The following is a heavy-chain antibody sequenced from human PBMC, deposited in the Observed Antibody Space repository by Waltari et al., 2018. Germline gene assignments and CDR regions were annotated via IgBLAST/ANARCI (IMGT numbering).Heavy chain of an antibody. CDR3: ATDSRAPYCGGDCYSVFDY. J-gene: IGHJ4*02. CDR1: GGTFSSYA. V-gene: IGHV1-69*10. D-gene: IGHD2-21*01. Sequence: QVQLVQSGAEVKKPGSSVKVSCKASGGTFSSYAISWVRQAPGQGLEWMGGIIPILGIANYAQKFQGRVTMTEDTSTDTAYMELSSLRSEDTAVYYCATDSRAPYCGGDCYSVFDYWGQGTLVTVSS. CDR2: IIPILGIA.